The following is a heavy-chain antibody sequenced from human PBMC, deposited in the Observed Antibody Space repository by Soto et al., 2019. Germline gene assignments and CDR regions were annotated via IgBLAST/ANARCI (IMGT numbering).Heavy chain of an antibody. CDR1: GGTFSSYA. J-gene: IGHJ4*02. CDR3: AREGEEYVASRRFDY. CDR2: IIPIFGTA. Sequence: QVQLVQSGAEVTKPGSSVKVSCKASGGTFSSYAISWVRQAPGQGLEWMGGIIPIFGTANYAQKFQGRVTITADESSSTVYMELSSLRSEDTAVYYCAREGEEYVASRRFDYWGQGTLVTVSS. D-gene: IGHD6-6*01. V-gene: IGHV1-69*12.